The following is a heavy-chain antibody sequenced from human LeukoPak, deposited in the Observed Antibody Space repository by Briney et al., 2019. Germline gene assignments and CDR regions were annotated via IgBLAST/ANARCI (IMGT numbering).Heavy chain of an antibody. J-gene: IGHJ4*02. CDR3: ARESATSSFSFEF. D-gene: IGHD5-12*01. CDR1: GFDFSSYT. CDR2: ISASSAFI. Sequence: PGGSLRLSCAASGFDFSSYTMNWVRQAPGKGLEWVSSISASSAFIHYADSVKGRFTLSRDNAKSSLFLQMDRLSVEDTAIYYCARESATSSFSFEFWGQGVLVPVSS. V-gene: IGHV3-21*01.